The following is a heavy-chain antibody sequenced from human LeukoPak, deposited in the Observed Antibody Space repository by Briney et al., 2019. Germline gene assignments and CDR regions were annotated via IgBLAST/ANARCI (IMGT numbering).Heavy chain of an antibody. CDR3: ARDRKGMSGYSYGFNWFDP. D-gene: IGHD5-18*01. Sequence: PGGSLRLSCAASGFTVSSNYMNWVRQAPGKGLEWVSVLYTSGNTFYADSVKGRFTISRDNSKNTVYLQMNSLRAEDTAVYYCARDRKGMSGYSYGFNWFDPWGQGTLVTVSS. J-gene: IGHJ5*02. V-gene: IGHV3-53*01. CDR2: LYTSGNT. CDR1: GFTVSSNY.